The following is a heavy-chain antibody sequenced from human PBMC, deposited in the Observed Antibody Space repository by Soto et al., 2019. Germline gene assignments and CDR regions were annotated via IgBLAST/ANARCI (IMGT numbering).Heavy chain of an antibody. CDR2: ISAYNGNT. J-gene: IGHJ4*02. CDR1: GYTFTSYG. V-gene: IGHV1-18*01. CDR3: ARDDYVSTICYVSY. D-gene: IGHD2-2*01. Sequence: QVQLVQSGAEVKRPGASVKVSCKASGYTFTSYGISWVRQAPGQGLEWMGWISAYNGNTKYAQKLQGRVTMTTDTSTSTAYMELRSLRSDDTAVYCCARDDYVSTICYVSYWGQGTLLTVSS.